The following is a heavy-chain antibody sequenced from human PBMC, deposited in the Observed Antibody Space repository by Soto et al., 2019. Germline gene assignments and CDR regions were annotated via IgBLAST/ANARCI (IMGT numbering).Heavy chain of an antibody. Sequence: QVQLQESGPGLVKPSQTLSLTCTVSGGSISSGGYYWSWIRQHPGKGLEWIGYIYYSGSTYYNPSLKSRVTISVDTSKNQFSLKLSSVTAADTAVYYCARGFWSGYSFYFDYWGQGTLVTVSS. V-gene: IGHV4-31*03. CDR1: GGSISSGGYY. D-gene: IGHD3-3*01. J-gene: IGHJ4*02. CDR2: IYYSGST. CDR3: ARGFWSGYSFYFDY.